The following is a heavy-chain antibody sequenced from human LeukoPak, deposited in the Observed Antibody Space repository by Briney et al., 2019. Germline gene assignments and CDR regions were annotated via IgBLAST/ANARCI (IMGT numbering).Heavy chain of an antibody. J-gene: IGHJ4*02. CDR3: AKALYYYGSGYDY. Sequence: GGSLRLSCAASGFTFSSYAMSWVRQAPGKGLEWVSAISGSGGSTYYADSVKGRFTISRDNSKYTLYLQMNSLRAEDTAVYYCAKALYYYGSGYDYWGQGTLVTVSS. D-gene: IGHD3-10*01. V-gene: IGHV3-23*01. CDR2: ISGSGGST. CDR1: GFTFSSYA.